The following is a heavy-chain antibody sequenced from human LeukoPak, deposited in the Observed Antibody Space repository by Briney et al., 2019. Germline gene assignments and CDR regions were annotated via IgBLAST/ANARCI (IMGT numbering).Heavy chain of an antibody. Sequence: GGSLRLSCAASGFTFKGYLMTWVRQAPGKGLEWVSSINGGGSSTSYADSVKGRFTISRDNSKTTLLLQMNNLRAEDTAVYYCARQLGYCDSGACYFDYWGQGTLVTVSS. CDR1: GFTFKGYL. CDR2: INGGGSST. D-gene: IGHD3-22*01. V-gene: IGHV3-23*01. J-gene: IGHJ4*02. CDR3: ARQLGYCDSGACYFDY.